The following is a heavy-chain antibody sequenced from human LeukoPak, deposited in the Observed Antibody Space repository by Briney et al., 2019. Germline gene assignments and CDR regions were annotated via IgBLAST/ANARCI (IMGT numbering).Heavy chain of an antibody. CDR3: ATSASSSSWAPGRY. V-gene: IGHV3-7*03. Sequence: GGSLRLSCAASGFTFSSYWMTWVRQAPGKGLEWVANIKQDGDEKYYVDSVKGRFTISRDNAKNSLYLQMNSLRAEDTALYYCATSASSSSWAPGRYWGQGTLVTVSS. CDR1: GFTFSSYW. J-gene: IGHJ4*02. D-gene: IGHD6-13*01. CDR2: IKQDGDEK.